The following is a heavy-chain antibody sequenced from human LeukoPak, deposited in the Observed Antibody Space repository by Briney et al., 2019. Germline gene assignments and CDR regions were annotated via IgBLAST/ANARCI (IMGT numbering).Heavy chain of an antibody. CDR2: INPNSGGT. Sequence: GASVKVSCKASGYTFTGYYMHWVRQAPGQGLEWMGWINPNSGGTNYAQKFQGRVTMTRDTSISTAYMEPSRLRSDDTAVYYCAREFDCSSTSCYGGLFDPWGQGTLVTVSS. D-gene: IGHD2-2*01. J-gene: IGHJ5*02. CDR3: AREFDCSSTSCYGGLFDP. CDR1: GYTFTGYY. V-gene: IGHV1-2*02.